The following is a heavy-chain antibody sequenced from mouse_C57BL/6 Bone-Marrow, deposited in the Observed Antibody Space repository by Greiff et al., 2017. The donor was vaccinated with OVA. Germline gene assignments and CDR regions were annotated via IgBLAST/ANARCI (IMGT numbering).Heavy chain of an antibody. CDR3: ARTSTVVATNYYAMDY. CDR1: GYTFTSYW. V-gene: IGHV1-72*01. CDR2: IDPNSGGT. Sequence: QVQLQQPGAELVKPGASVKLSCKASGYTFTSYWMHWVKQRPGRGLEWIGRIDPNSGGTKYNEKFKSKATLTLDKPSSTAYMQLSSLTSEDSAVYYCARTSTVVATNYYAMDYWGQGTSVTVSS. J-gene: IGHJ4*01. D-gene: IGHD1-1*01.